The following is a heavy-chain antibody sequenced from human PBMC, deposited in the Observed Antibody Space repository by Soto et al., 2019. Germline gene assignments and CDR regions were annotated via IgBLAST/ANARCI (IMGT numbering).Heavy chain of an antibody. J-gene: IGHJ6*02. CDR1: GYTLTELS. Sequence: ASVKVSCKVSGYTLTELSMHWVRQAPGKGLEWMGGFDPEDGGTIYAQKFQGRVTMTEDTSTDTAYMELSSLRSEDTAVYYCATPWGYGSGSYYPDVWGQGTTVTVSS. D-gene: IGHD3-10*01. CDR3: ATPWGYGSGSYYPDV. V-gene: IGHV1-24*01. CDR2: FDPEDGGT.